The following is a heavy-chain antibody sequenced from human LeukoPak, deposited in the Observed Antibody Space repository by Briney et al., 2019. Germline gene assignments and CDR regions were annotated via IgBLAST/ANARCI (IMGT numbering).Heavy chain of an antibody. V-gene: IGHV3-21*01. CDR2: ISSSSSYI. CDR3: ARGLFDSSGYYRH. D-gene: IGHD3-22*01. J-gene: IGHJ4*02. Sequence: TGGSLRLSCAASGFTFSSYSMNWVRQAPGKGLEWVSSISSSSSYIYYADSVKGRFTISRDNAKNSLYLQMNSLRAEDTAVYYCARGLFDSSGYYRHWGQGTLVTVSS. CDR1: GFTFSSYS.